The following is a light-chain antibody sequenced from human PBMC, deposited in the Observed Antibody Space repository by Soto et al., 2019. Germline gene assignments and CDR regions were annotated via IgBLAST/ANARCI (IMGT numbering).Light chain of an antibody. Sequence: QSVLTQPPSVSGTPGQRVTISCTGTSSDVGGYNYVSWYQQHPGKAPKLMIYEVSNRPSGVSNRFSGSKSGNTASLTISGLQAEDEADYYCSSYTSSSTPCVFGTGTKLTVL. J-gene: IGLJ1*01. CDR2: EVS. CDR1: SSDVGGYNY. CDR3: SSYTSSSTPCV. V-gene: IGLV2-14*01.